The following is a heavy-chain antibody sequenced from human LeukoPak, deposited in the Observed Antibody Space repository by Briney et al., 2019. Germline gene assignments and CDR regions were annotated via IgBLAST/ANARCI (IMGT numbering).Heavy chain of an antibody. Sequence: PSQTLSLTCTVSGGSISSGDYYLSWIRQPPGKGLEWIGYIYYSGSTYYNPSLKSRVTISVDTSKNQFSLKLSSVTAADTAVYYCAREYNGSGSYPGKDYWGQGTLVTVSS. CDR2: IYYSGST. J-gene: IGHJ4*02. CDR3: AREYNGSGSYPGKDY. CDR1: GGSISSGDYY. V-gene: IGHV4-30-4*08. D-gene: IGHD3-10*01.